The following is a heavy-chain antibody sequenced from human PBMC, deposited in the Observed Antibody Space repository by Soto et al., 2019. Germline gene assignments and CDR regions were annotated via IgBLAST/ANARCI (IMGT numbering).Heavy chain of an antibody. D-gene: IGHD2-15*01. V-gene: IGHV1-69*01. CDR3: ARGGRRYCSGGSCSYYGMDV. CDR2: IIPILGRT. J-gene: IGHJ6*02. Sequence: QVQLVQSGAEVKKPGSSVKVSCKASGGTFNNYAFSWVRQAPGQGLEWMGGIIPILGRTNYAQKFQGRVTITADESTSTAYMELSILTYEDTAVYYCARGGRRYCSGGSCSYYGMDVWGQGTTVTVAS. CDR1: GGTFNNYA.